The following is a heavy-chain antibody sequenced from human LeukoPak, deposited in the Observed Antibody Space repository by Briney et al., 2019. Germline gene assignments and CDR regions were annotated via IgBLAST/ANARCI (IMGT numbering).Heavy chain of an antibody. CDR2: ISAYNGNT. CDR1: GYTFTSYG. Sequence: ASVTVSCKASGYTFTSYGISWVRQAPGQGLEWMGWISAYNGNTNYAQKLQGRVTMTPDTSTSTAYMELRSLRSDDTAVYYCARDRPSGYFDWLHAFDIWGQGTMVTVSS. D-gene: IGHD3-9*01. V-gene: IGHV1-18*01. J-gene: IGHJ3*02. CDR3: ARDRPSGYFDWLHAFDI.